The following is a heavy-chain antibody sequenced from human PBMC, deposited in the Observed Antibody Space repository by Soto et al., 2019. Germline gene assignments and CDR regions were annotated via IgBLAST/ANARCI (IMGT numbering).Heavy chain of an antibody. CDR1: GFTFRSYE. CDR2: ISSSGTTI. J-gene: IGHJ4*02. V-gene: IGHV3-48*03. D-gene: IGHD3-3*02. CDR3: ARSPFLECN. Sequence: SGGSLRLSCAASGFTFRSYEMNWVRQAPGKGLEWVSYISSSGTTIYYADSVKGRFTISRDNAKNSLFLRMNSLRVEDTAVYYCARSPFLECNWAQGTLVTVSS.